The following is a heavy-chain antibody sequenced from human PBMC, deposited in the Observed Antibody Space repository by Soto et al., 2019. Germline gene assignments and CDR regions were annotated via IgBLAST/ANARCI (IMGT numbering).Heavy chain of an antibody. D-gene: IGHD6-13*01. CDR2: IWYDGSNK. CDR1: GFTFSSCG. Sequence: QVQLVESGGGVVQPGRSLRLSCAASGFTFSSCGMHWVRQAPGKGLEWVAVIWYDGSNKYYADSVKGRFTIFRDNSKNTVYLQMNSLRDEDTAVYYCARNIGTPPRHFDYWGQGTLVTVSS. V-gene: IGHV3-33*01. CDR3: ARNIGTPPRHFDY. J-gene: IGHJ4*02.